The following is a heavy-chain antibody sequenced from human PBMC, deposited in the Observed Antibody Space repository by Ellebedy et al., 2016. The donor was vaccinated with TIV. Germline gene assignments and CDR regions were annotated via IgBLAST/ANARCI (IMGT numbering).Heavy chain of an antibody. Sequence: ASVKVSCKASGYTFTSYAMHWVRQAPGQRLEWMGWINAGNGNTKYSQKFQGRVTITRDTSASTAYMELSSLRSEDTAVYYCARDTLPTKAGTTGLDYWGQGTLVTVSS. V-gene: IGHV1-3*01. CDR2: INAGNGNT. J-gene: IGHJ4*02. CDR3: ARDTLPTKAGTTGLDY. D-gene: IGHD1-14*01. CDR1: GYTFTSYA.